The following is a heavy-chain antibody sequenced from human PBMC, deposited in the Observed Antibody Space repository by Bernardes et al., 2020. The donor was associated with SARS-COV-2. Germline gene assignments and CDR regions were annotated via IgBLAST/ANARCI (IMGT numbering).Heavy chain of an antibody. D-gene: IGHD6-19*01. CDR2: ISAYNGNT. CDR1: GYTFTSYG. J-gene: IGHJ6*02. CDR3: ARDRVAVAGTGIIYYYYGMDV. V-gene: IGHV1-18*04. Sequence: VKVSCKASGYTFTSYGISWVRQAPGQGLEWMGWISAYNGNTNYAQKLQGRVTMTTDTSTSTAYMELRSLRSDDTAVYYCARDRVAVAGTGIIYYYYGMDVWGQGTTVTVSS.